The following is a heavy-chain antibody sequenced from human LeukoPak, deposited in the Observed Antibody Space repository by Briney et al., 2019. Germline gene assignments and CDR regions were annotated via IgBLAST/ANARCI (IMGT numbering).Heavy chain of an antibody. V-gene: IGHV3-33*01. J-gene: IGHJ4*02. CDR3: ARGPSRYCSSTSCYTIDY. CDR2: IWYDGSNK. D-gene: IGHD2-2*02. Sequence: GGSLRLSCAASGFTFSSHGMHWVRQAPGKGLEWVAVIWYDGSNKYYADSVKGRFTISRDNSKNTLYLQMNSLRAEDTAVYYCARGPSRYCSSTSCYTIDYWGQGTLVTVSS. CDR1: GFTFSSHG.